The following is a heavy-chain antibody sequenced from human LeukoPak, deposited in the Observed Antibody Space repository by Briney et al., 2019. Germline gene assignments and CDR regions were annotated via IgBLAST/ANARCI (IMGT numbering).Heavy chain of an antibody. J-gene: IGHJ4*02. V-gene: IGHV4-39*01. CDR3: ARHERLRLDGFDY. CDR1: GGSFSSYY. D-gene: IGHD4-17*01. CDR2: IYYSGST. Sequence: SETLSLTCAVYGGSFSSYYWGWIRQPPGKGLEWIGSIYYSGSTYYNPSLKSRVTISVDTSKNQFSLKLSSVTAADTAVYYCARHERLRLDGFDYWGQGTLVTVSS.